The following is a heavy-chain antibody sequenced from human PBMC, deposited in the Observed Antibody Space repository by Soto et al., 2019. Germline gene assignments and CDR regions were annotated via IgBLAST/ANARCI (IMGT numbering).Heavy chain of an antibody. CDR3: ARVATRRGPYYYYGMDV. CDR2: IYYSGST. V-gene: IGHV4-61*01. D-gene: IGHD3-10*01. Sequence: PSETLSLTCTVSGGSVSSGSYYWSWIRQPPGKGLEWIGYIYYSGSTNYNPSLKSRVTISVDTSKNQFSLKLCSVTAADTAVYYCARVATRRGPYYYYGMDVWGQGATVTVSS. CDR1: GGSVSSGSYY. J-gene: IGHJ6*02.